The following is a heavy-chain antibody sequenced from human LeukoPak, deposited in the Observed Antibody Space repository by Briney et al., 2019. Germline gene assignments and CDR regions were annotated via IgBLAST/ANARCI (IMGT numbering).Heavy chain of an antibody. D-gene: IGHD2-2*02. CDR3: AKVFRSLVPAAILSALPS. J-gene: IGHJ5*02. CDR1: GFTFSSYG. Sequence: GGSLRLSCAASGFTFSSYGMHWVRQAPGKGLEWVAFIRYDGSNKYYADSVKGRFTISRDNSKNTLYLQMNSLRAEDTAVYYCAKVFRSLVPAAILSALPSWGQGTLAPVPS. V-gene: IGHV3-30*02. CDR2: IRYDGSNK.